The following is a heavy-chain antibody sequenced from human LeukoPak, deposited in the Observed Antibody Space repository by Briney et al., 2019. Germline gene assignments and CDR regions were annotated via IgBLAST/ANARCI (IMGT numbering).Heavy chain of an antibody. V-gene: IGHV3-48*04. CDR2: ISSSSSTI. Sequence: QPGGSLRLSCAASGFTFSSYSMNWVRQAPGKGLEWVSYISSSSSTIYCADSVKGRFTISRDNAKNSLYLQMNSLRAEDTAVYYCARDFVGAFDYWGQGTLVTVSS. J-gene: IGHJ4*02. D-gene: IGHD1-26*01. CDR3: ARDFVGAFDY. CDR1: GFTFSSYS.